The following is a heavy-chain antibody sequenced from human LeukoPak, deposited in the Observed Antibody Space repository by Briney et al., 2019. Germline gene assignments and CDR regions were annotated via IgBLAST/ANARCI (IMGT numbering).Heavy chain of an antibody. CDR1: GFTFSTYW. V-gene: IGHV3-74*01. D-gene: IGHD2-21*02. J-gene: IGHJ3*01. CDR3: ARGGGDHAFDV. CDR2: IDSDGSTT. Sequence: GGSLRLSCAASGFTFSTYWMHWVRQGPGKGLVWVPRIDSDGSTTIYADSVKGRFTISRDNAKNTLYLQMDSLRAEDTAVYYCARGGGDHAFDVWGQGTMVTVSS.